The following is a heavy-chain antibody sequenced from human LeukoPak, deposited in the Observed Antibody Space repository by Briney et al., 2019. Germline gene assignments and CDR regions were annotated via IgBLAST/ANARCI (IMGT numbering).Heavy chain of an antibody. J-gene: IGHJ4*02. CDR3: GRGSVGFGELNY. V-gene: IGHV3-30-3*01. CDR2: ISYDGSNK. Sequence: QPGRSLRLSRAASGFTFSSYAMHWVRQAPGKGLEWVAVISYDGSNKFYADSVKGRFTLSRDNSKNTLYLQMNSLRIEDTAVYYCGRGSVGFGELNYWGQGTLVTVSS. D-gene: IGHD3-10*01. CDR1: GFTFSSYA.